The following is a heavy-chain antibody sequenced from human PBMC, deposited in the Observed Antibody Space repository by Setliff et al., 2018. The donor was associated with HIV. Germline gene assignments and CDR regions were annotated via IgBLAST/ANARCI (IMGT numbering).Heavy chain of an antibody. Sequence: SETLSLTCTVSGGSISSGGYYWSWIRQHPGKGLEWIGYIHYSGSTYFNPSLKSRVTISLDTSKNQFSLKVSSMTAADTAVYYCARNSKNCNYPVEYYDYYMDVWGTGTTVTVSS. D-gene: IGHD1-7*01. CDR3: ARNSKNCNYPVEYYDYYMDV. J-gene: IGHJ6*03. CDR1: GGSISSGGYY. V-gene: IGHV4-31*03. CDR2: IHYSGST.